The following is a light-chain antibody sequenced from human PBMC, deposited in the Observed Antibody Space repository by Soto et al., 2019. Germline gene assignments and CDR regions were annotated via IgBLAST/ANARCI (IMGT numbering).Light chain of an antibody. V-gene: IGLV2-18*02. CDR3: ASYTSSSVWV. Sequence: QSALTQPPSVSGSPGQSVTISCTGTSSDVGSYNRVSWYQQPPGTAPKLLIYEVTNRPSGVPVRFSGSKSANMASLTISGLQAEDEADYYCASYTSSSVWVFGGGTKLTVL. J-gene: IGLJ3*02. CDR1: SSDVGSYNR. CDR2: EVT.